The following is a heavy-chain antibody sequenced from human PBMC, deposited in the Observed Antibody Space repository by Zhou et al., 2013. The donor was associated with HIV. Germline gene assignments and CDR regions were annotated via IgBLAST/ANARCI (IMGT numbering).Heavy chain of an antibody. D-gene: IGHD2-2*02. V-gene: IGHV1-2*02. Sequence: QVQLVQSATEVRKPGASVTVSCQASGYTFIDYYIHWMRQAPGQGLEWMGRIKSNGGDTNYAQKFQGRVTMTRDTSISTAYMELSRLRSDDTAVYYCARAAGCSSTSCYTPQFDYWGQGTLVTVSS. CDR2: IKSNGGDT. J-gene: IGHJ4*02. CDR3: ARAAGCSSTSCYTPQFDY. CDR1: GYTFIDYY.